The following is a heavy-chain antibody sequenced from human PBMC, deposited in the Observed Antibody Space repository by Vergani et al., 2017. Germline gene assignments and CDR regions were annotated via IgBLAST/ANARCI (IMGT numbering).Heavy chain of an antibody. CDR1: GGSISSSNW. Sequence: QVQLQESGPGLVKPSGTLSLTCAVSGGSISSSNWWSWVRQPPGKGLEWIGEIYHSGSTNYNPSLKSRVTISVDKSKNQFSLKLSSVTAADTAVYYCARLSPGTVIPNLDAFDIWGQGTMVTVSS. V-gene: IGHV4-4*02. J-gene: IGHJ3*02. CDR2: IYHSGST. D-gene: IGHD4-17*01. CDR3: ARLSPGTVIPNLDAFDI.